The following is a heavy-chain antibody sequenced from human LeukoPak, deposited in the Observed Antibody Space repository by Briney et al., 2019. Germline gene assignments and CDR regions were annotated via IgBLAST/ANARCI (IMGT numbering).Heavy chain of an antibody. V-gene: IGHV3-7*03. D-gene: IGHD6-19*01. CDR2: IKPDGSEK. CDR1: GFTFSGRW. CDR3: AKSGGYSSGWYYYMDV. Sequence: PGGSLRLSCAASGFTFSGRWMSWVRQAPGKGLEWVANIKPDGSEKNYVDSVKGRFTISRDNSKNTLYLQMNSLRAEDTAVYYCAKSGGYSSGWYYYMDVWGKGTTVTVSS. J-gene: IGHJ6*03.